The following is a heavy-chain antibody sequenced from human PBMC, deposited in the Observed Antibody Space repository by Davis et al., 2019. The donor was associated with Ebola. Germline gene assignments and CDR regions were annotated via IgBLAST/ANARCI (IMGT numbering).Heavy chain of an antibody. CDR2: INHSGST. Sequence: MPSETLSLTCAVYGGSFSGYYWSWIRQPPGKGREWIGEINHSGSTNYNPSLKSRVTISVDTSKNQFSLKLSSVTAADTAVYYCARAVLLWFGELFYYYYGMDVWGKGTTVTVSS. D-gene: IGHD3-10*01. CDR3: ARAVLLWFGELFYYYYGMDV. CDR1: GGSFSGYY. J-gene: IGHJ6*04. V-gene: IGHV4-34*01.